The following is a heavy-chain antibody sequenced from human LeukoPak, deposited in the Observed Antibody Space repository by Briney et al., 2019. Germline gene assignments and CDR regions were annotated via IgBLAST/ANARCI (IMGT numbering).Heavy chain of an antibody. D-gene: IGHD1-20*01. J-gene: IGHJ2*01. CDR3: ARDQGPGRITGTSSYWYFDL. V-gene: IGHV1-2*02. CDR1: GYTFTGYY. Sequence: ASVKVSCKASGYTFTGYYVHWVRQAPGQGLEWMGWINPNSGGTTYAQKFQGRVTVTRDTSISTAYMELSSLTSDDTAVYYCARDQGPGRITGTSSYWYFDLWGRGTLVTVSS. CDR2: INPNSGGT.